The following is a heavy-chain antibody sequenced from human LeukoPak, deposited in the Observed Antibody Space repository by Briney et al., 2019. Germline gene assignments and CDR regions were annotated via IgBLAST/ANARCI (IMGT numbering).Heavy chain of an antibody. CDR1: GFTFSSYG. V-gene: IGHV3-30*02. CDR3: ASYDSSGYYPSDAFDI. CDR2: IRYDGSNK. D-gene: IGHD3-22*01. Sequence: GGSLRLSCAASGFTFSSYGMHWVRQAPGKGLEWVAFIRYDGSNKYYADSVKGRFTISRDNSKNTLYLQMNSLRAEDTAVYYCASYDSSGYYPSDAFDIWGQGTMVTVSS. J-gene: IGHJ3*02.